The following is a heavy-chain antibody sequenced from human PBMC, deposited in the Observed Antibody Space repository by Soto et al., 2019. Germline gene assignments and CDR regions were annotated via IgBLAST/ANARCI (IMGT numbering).Heavy chain of an antibody. CDR1: GFTFSSYA. D-gene: IGHD3-3*01. CDR2: ISGSGGST. CDR3: AGGTYYDFWSDYYGMDV. Sequence: GGSLRLSCAASGFTFSSYAMSWVRQAPGKGLEWVSAISGSGGSTYYADSVKGRFTISRDNAKNSLYLQMNSLRAEDTAVYYCAGGTYYDFWSDYYGMDVWGQGTTVTVSS. J-gene: IGHJ6*02. V-gene: IGHV3-23*01.